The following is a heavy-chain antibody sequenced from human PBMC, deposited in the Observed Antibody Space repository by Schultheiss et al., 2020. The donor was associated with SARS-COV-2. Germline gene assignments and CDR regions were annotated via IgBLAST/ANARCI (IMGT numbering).Heavy chain of an antibody. CDR1: GFTFSSYS. J-gene: IGHJ3*02. D-gene: IGHD3-22*01. CDR3: ARDKTMIVGGGAFDI. Sequence: GGSLRLSCAASGFTFSSYSMNWVRQAPGKGLEWVSSISSSSSYIYYADSVKGRFTISRDNAKNSLYLQMNSLRAEDTAVYYCARDKTMIVGGGAFDIWGQGTMVTVSS. V-gene: IGHV3-21*01. CDR2: ISSSSSYI.